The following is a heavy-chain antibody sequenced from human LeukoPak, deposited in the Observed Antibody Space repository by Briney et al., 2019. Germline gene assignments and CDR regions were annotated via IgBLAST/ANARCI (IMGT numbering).Heavy chain of an antibody. CDR1: GFTFSSYG. V-gene: IGHV3-30*02. CDR2: IRYDGSNK. CDR3: ATIAGRGGWYSVTPAY. J-gene: IGHJ4*02. Sequence: PGGSLRLSCAASGFTFSSYGMHWVRQAPGKGLEWVAFIRYDGSNKYYADSVKGRFTISRDNSKNTLYLQMNSLRAEDTAVYYCATIAGRGGWYSVTPAYWGQGTLVTVSS. D-gene: IGHD6-19*01.